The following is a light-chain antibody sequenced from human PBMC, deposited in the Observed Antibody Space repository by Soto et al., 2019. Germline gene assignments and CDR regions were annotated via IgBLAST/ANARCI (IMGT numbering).Light chain of an antibody. CDR3: QHSNSFPRT. J-gene: IGKJ4*01. CDR2: SAS. Sequence: DIQMTQSPSFVSASVGDSVTITFRASQAVSTWLAWYHQKPGGAPRLLIYSASTLQSGVPSRFSGSGSGTDFTLTIRRMQPEDFATYYCQHSNSFPRTFGGGTQVDIK. CDR1: QAVSTW. V-gene: IGKV1-12*01.